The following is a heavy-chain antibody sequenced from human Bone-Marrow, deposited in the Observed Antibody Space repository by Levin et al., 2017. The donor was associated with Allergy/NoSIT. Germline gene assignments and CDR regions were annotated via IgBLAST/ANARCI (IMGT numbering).Heavy chain of an antibody. CDR2: ISGSGGST. Sequence: GESLKISCAASGFTFSSYAMSWVRQAPGKGLEWVSAISGSGGSTYYADSVKGRFTISRDNSKNTLYLQMNSLRAEDTAVYYCAKDLAHLHPRGIDWFDPWGQGTLVTVSS. CDR1: GFTFSSYA. V-gene: IGHV3-23*01. D-gene: IGHD6-13*01. J-gene: IGHJ5*02. CDR3: AKDLAHLHPRGIDWFDP.